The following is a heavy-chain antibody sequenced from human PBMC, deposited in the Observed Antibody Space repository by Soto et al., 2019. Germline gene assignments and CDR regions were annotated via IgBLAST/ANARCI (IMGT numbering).Heavy chain of an antibody. CDR3: AKDNYVDRDRPFDD. CDR2: ISWNSGDI. J-gene: IGHJ4*02. Sequence: EVQLVESGGGSVQPGRSLRLSCAASGFSFDDYGMHWVRQGPGKGLEWVSGISWNSGDIYYADSVKDRFTISRDNAKRSLYLQMKILRPGETGLYYCAKDNYVDRDRPFDDWGQGILVTGSS. CDR1: GFSFDDYG. V-gene: IGHV3-9*01. D-gene: IGHD3-16*01.